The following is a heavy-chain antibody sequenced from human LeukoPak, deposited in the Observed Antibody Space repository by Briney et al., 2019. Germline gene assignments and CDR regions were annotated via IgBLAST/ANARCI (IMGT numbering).Heavy chain of an antibody. CDR3: ARVVPNIAAAGKNWFDP. J-gene: IGHJ5*02. Sequence: SVKVSCKASGGTFSSYAISWVRQVPGQGLEWMGGIIPIFGTANYAQKFQGRVTITADESTSTAYMELSSLRSEDTAVYYCARVVPNIAAAGKNWFDPWGQGTLVTVSS. CDR2: IIPIFGTA. D-gene: IGHD6-13*01. V-gene: IGHV1-69*01. CDR1: GGTFSSYA.